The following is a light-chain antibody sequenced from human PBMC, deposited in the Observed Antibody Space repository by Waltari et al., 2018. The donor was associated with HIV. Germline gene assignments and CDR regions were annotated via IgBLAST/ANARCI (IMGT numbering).Light chain of an antibody. V-gene: IGLV2-23*01. CDR1: SSDVGNYNL. J-gene: IGLJ3*02. CDR3: CSYGGSSTWV. CDR2: EAV. Sequence: QSALTQPASVSGSPGQSITISCTGTSSDVGNYNLVSWYQQYPGQAPQLMIYEAVKRTSGVSNRISASKSGNTACLTISGLQAEDEADYYCCSYGGSSTWVFGGGTKLTVL.